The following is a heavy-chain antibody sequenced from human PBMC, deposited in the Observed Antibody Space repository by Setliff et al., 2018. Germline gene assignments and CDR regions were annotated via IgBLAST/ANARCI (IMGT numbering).Heavy chain of an antibody. CDR1: GGSFSDYY. CDR3: ARGGTFRYFDY. J-gene: IGHJ4*02. CDR2: VYYSGIA. D-gene: IGHD5-12*01. V-gene: IGHV4-59*01. Sequence: SETLSLTCGASGGSFSDYYWSWIRQPPGKGLEWIGYVYYSGIANYSPSLKSRLTISVDTSKNQFSLKLRSVTAADTAVYYCARGGTFRYFDYWGQGTPVTVSS.